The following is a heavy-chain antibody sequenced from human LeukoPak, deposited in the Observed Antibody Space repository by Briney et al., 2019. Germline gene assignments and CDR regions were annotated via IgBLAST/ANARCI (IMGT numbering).Heavy chain of an antibody. Sequence: GGSLRLSCAASGFTFSSYSMNWVRQAPGKGLEWVSSISSSSSYIYYADSVKGRFTISRDNAKNSLFLQLNSLRAEDTAVYYCARVWQYYYDYSAFDIWGQGTMVTVS. CDR1: GFTFSSYS. J-gene: IGHJ3*02. CDR2: ISSSSSYI. D-gene: IGHD3-16*01. CDR3: ARVWQYYYDYSAFDI. V-gene: IGHV3-21*01.